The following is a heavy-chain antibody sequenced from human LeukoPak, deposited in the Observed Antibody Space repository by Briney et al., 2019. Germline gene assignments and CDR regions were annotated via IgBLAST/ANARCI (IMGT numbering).Heavy chain of an antibody. CDR2: INHSGST. J-gene: IGHJ6*02. CDR3: ARGFSEALDRTPYSPNPYYYYGMDV. D-gene: IGHD1-14*01. CDR1: GGSFSGYD. Sequence: SETLSLTCAVYGGSFSGYDWSWLRQPPGQGLEWIGEINHSGSTIYNPSLKSRVTISVDTSKNQFSLKLSSVTAADTAVYYCARGFSEALDRTPYSPNPYYYYGMDVWGQGTTVTVSS. V-gene: IGHV4-34*01.